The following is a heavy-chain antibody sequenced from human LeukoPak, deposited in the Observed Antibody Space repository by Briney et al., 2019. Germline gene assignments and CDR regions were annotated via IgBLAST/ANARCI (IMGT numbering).Heavy chain of an antibody. CDR3: AKMECSSTSCLYYYYYYYGMDV. CDR2: ISYDGSNK. D-gene: IGHD2-2*01. CDR1: GFTFSSYA. Sequence: PGRSLRLSCAASGFTFSSYAMHWVRQAPGKGLEWVAVISYDGSNKYYADSVKGRFTISRDNSKNTLYLQMNSLRAEDTAVYYCAKMECSSTSCLYYYYYYYGMDVWGQGTTVTVSS. V-gene: IGHV3-30-3*02. J-gene: IGHJ6*02.